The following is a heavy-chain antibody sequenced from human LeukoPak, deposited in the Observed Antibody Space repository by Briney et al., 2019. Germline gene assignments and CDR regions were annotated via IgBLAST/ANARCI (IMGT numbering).Heavy chain of an antibody. Sequence: SVKVSCKASGGTFSSYAISWVRQAPGQGLEWMGGIIPIFGTANYAQKFQGRVTITADKSTSTAYMELSSLRSEDTAVYYCARGPRTAYDSSGYYIDYWGQGTLVTVSS. V-gene: IGHV1-69*06. CDR1: GGTFSSYA. D-gene: IGHD3-22*01. CDR2: IIPIFGTA. CDR3: ARGPRTAYDSSGYYIDY. J-gene: IGHJ4*02.